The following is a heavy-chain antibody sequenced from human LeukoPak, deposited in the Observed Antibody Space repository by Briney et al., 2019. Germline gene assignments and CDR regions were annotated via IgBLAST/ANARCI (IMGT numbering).Heavy chain of an antibody. CDR1: GGSISSYY. J-gene: IGHJ3*02. CDR2: IYYSENT. CDR3: ARGGLVGVAPHSHDAFDI. V-gene: IGHV4-59*01. Sequence: SETLSLTCTVSGGSISSYYWSWIRQPPGKGLEWIAYIYYSENTNYNPSLRSRVTISVDTSKNQFSLKLSSVTPADTAVYHCARGGLVGVAPHSHDAFDIWGQGTMVTVSS. D-gene: IGHD1-26*01.